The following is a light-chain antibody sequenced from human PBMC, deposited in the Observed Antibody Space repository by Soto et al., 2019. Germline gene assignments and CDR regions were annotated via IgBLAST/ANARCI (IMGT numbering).Light chain of an antibody. Sequence: EIVMTQSPATLSVSPGETATLSCGASQSVGSAVAWYQHKPGQAPRLLIVAASIRATGVPGRFSGGGSGTEFTLTISSLQSEDFAVYYCQQYKNWPPLPFGGGTTVAIK. V-gene: IGKV3-15*01. CDR2: AAS. J-gene: IGKJ4*01. CDR1: QSVGSA. CDR3: QQYKNWPPLP.